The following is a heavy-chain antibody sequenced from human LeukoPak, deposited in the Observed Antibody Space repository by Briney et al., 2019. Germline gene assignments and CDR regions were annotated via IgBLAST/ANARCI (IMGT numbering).Heavy chain of an antibody. D-gene: IGHD4/OR15-4a*01. J-gene: IGHJ4*02. CDR1: GFTFSSNS. CDR2: ISSTGGTI. V-gene: IGHV3-48*01. Sequence: GGSLRLSCAASGFTFSSNSMNWVRQAPGKGLEWGSYISSTGGTIYYADSMKGRFTISRDNSKNTLYLQMNSLRVEDSAVYFCARDPGAFPYFFDYWGQGILVTVSS. CDR3: ARDPGAFPYFFDY.